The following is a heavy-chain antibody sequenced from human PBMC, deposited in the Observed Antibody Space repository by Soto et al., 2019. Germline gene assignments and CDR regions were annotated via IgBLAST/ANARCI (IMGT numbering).Heavy chain of an antibody. V-gene: IGHV1-3*01. CDR3: ARSRGSIAARPFDP. CDR1: GYTFTSYA. D-gene: IGHD6-6*01. CDR2: INAGNGNT. J-gene: IGHJ5*02. Sequence: ASVKVSCKASGYTFTSYAMHWVRQAPGQRLEWMGWINAGNGNTKYSQKFQGRVTITRDTSASTAYMELSSLRSEDTAVYYCARSRGSIAARPFDPWGQGTLVTVSS.